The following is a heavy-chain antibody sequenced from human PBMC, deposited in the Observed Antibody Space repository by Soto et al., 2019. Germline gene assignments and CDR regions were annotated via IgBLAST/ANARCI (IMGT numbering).Heavy chain of an antibody. V-gene: IGHV3-23*01. CDR1: GFNFDNV. Sequence: GGSLRLSCAASGFNFDNVMTWVRQAPGKGLDWVSTISGSGSRRYYADSVKGRFTVSRDNSKNTLYLQMNSQRVDDTAVYYCARDDWSYGVPIDYWGQGTLVTVSS. J-gene: IGHJ4*02. CDR2: ISGSGSRR. CDR3: ARDDWSYGVPIDY. D-gene: IGHD5-18*01.